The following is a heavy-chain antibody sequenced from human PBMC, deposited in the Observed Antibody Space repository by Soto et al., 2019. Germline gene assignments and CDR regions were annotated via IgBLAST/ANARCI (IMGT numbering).Heavy chain of an antibody. CDR2: IYHSGST. J-gene: IGHJ4*02. D-gene: IGHD3-10*01. CDR1: GGSISSGGYS. CDR3: ARVMVRGGIYYFDY. Sequence: SETLSLTCAVSGGSISSGGYSWSWIRQPPGKGPEWIGYIYHSGSTYYNPSLKSRVTISVDRSKNQFSLKLSSVTAADTAVYYCARVMVRGGIYYFDYWGQGTLVTVSS. V-gene: IGHV4-30-2*01.